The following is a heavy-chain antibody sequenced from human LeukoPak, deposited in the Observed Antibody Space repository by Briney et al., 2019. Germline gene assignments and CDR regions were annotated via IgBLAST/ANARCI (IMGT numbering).Heavy chain of an antibody. V-gene: IGHV4-34*01. Sequence: AETLSLTCAVYGGSFSGYYWSWIRQPPGKGLEWIEEINHSGSTNYNPSLKSRVTISVDTSKNQFSLKLSSVTAADTAVYYCARGRGGGYCSSTSCRVYFDYWGQGTLVTVSS. D-gene: IGHD2-2*01. J-gene: IGHJ4*02. CDR1: GGSFSGYY. CDR3: ARGRGGGYCSSTSCRVYFDY. CDR2: INHSGST.